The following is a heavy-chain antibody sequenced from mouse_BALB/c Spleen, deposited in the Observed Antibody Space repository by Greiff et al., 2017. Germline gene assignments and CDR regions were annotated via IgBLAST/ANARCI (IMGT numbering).Heavy chain of an antibody. CDR1: GYTFTSYW. V-gene: IGHV1-87*01. Sequence: QVQLQQSGAELARPGASVKLSCKASGYTFTSYWMQWVKQRPGQGLEWIGAIYPGDGDTRYTQKFKGKATLTADKSSSTAYMQLSSLASEDSAVYYCARSIYYGDAMDYWGQGTSVTVSS. CDR2: IYPGDGDT. J-gene: IGHJ4*01. D-gene: IGHD2-1*01. CDR3: ARSIYYGDAMDY.